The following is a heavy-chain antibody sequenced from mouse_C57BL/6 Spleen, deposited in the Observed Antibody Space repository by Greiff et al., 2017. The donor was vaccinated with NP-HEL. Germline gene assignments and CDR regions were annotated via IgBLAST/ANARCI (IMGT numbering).Heavy chain of an antibody. CDR3: ALCYYAMDY. CDR2: IDPSDSYT. D-gene: IGHD6-5*01. J-gene: IGHJ4*01. CDR1: GYTFTSYW. V-gene: IGHV1-59*01. Sequence: QVQLQQPGAELVRPGTSVKLSCKASGYTFTSYWMHWVKQRPGQGLEWIGVIDPSDSYTNYNQKFKGKATLTVDTSSSTAYMQLSSLTSEDSAVYYCALCYYAMDYWGQGTSVTVSS.